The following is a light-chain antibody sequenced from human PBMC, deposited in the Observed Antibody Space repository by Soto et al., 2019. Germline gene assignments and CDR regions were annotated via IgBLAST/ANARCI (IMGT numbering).Light chain of an antibody. CDR2: EVS. V-gene: IGLV2-14*01. CDR3: SSYTSSNTVV. CDR1: SSDVGGYNY. J-gene: IGLJ2*01. Sequence: QSVLTQPASVSGSPGQSITISCTGTSSDVGGYNYVSWYQQHPGKAPKLMIYEVSNRPSGGSNRFSGSKSGNTASLTISGLQAEDEADYYCSSYTSSNTVVFGGGTQLTVL.